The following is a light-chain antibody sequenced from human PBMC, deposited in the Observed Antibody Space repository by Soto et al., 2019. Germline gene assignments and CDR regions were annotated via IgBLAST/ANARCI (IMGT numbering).Light chain of an antibody. V-gene: IGLV4-69*01. Sequence: QSALTQSPSASASLGASVKLTCTLSSGHSSYAIAWHQQQPEKGPRYLIKLNSDGSHSKGDGIPDRFSGSSSGAVRYLTISSLQSEDEADYYCQTWGTGIQVFGGGTKLTVL. J-gene: IGLJ3*02. CDR2: LNSDGSH. CDR3: QTWGTGIQV. CDR1: SGHSSYA.